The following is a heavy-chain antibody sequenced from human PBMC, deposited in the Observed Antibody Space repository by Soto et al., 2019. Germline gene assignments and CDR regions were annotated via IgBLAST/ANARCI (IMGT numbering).Heavy chain of an antibody. CDR3: ARDPVGYCSGGSCHPDAFDI. CDR2: INAGNGNT. CDR1: GYTFTSYA. V-gene: IGHV1-3*01. Sequence: ASVKVSCKASGYTFTSYAIHWVRQAPGQRHEWMGWINAGNGNTKYSQKFQGRVTITRDTSASTAYMELSSLRSEDTAVYYCARDPVGYCSGGSCHPDAFDIWGQGTMVTVSS. J-gene: IGHJ3*02. D-gene: IGHD2-15*01.